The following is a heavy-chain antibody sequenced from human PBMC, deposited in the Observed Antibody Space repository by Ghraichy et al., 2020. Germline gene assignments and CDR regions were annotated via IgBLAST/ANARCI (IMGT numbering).Heavy chain of an antibody. V-gene: IGHV3-7*04. CDR3: ARDRSSSWYPYLDY. CDR2: IKPDGSQK. J-gene: IGHJ4*02. Sequence: LSLTCAASGFSFSNSWMSWVRQAPGRGLEWVANIKPDGSQKYYVDSVKGRITISRDNAKNSLFLQMNSLRAEDTAVYYCARDRSSSWYPYLDYWGQGTPVTVS. CDR1: GFSFSNSW. D-gene: IGHD6-13*01.